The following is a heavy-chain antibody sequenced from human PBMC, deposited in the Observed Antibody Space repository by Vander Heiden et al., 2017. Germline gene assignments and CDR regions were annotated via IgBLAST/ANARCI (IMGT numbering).Heavy chain of an antibody. CDR3: ARDFDILTGYRDGMDV. Sequence: QVQLVESGGGVVQPGRSLRLSCAASGFTFSSYGLHWVRRAPGKGLEWVAVIWYDGSNKYYADSVKGRFTISRDNSKNTLYLQMNSLRAEDTAVYYCARDFDILTGYRDGMDVWGQGTTVTVSS. CDR2: IWYDGSNK. J-gene: IGHJ6*02. V-gene: IGHV3-33*01. CDR1: GFTFSSYG. D-gene: IGHD3-9*01.